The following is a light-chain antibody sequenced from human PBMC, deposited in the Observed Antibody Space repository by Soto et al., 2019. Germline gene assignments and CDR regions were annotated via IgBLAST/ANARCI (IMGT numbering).Light chain of an antibody. Sequence: QSALTQPASVSGSPGQSITISCTGTSSDVGGYNYVSWYQQHPGKAPKLMIYYVTDRPSGVSNRFSGSKSGNTASLTISGLQAEDEAEYYCSSYTSISTWVFGGGTQLTVL. J-gene: IGLJ3*02. V-gene: IGLV2-14*01. CDR1: SSDVGGYNY. CDR2: YVT. CDR3: SSYTSISTWV.